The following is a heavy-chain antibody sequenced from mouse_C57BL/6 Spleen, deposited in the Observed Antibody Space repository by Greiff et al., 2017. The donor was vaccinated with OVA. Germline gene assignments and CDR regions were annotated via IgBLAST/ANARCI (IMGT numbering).Heavy chain of an antibody. J-gene: IGHJ4*01. CDR1: GFSLSTFGLG. CDR3: ARKDYGSRYYAMDY. CDR2: IWWDDDK. D-gene: IGHD2-2*01. Sequence: QVTLKVSGPGILQPSQTLSLTCSFSGFSLSTFGLGVGWIRQPSGKCLEWLAHIWWDDDKYYNPALKSRLTISKDTSKNQVFLKIANVDTADTATYYCARKDYGSRYYAMDYWGQGTSVTVSS. V-gene: IGHV8-8*01.